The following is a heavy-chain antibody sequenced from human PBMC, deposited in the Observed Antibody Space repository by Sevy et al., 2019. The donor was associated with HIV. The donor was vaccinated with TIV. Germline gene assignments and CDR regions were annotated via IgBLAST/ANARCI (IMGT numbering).Heavy chain of an antibody. V-gene: IGHV3-72*01. Sequence: GSLRLSCAASGFTFSDHYMDWVRQAPGKGLEWVGRTRNKANSYTTEYAASVKGRFTISRDDSKNPLYLQMNSLKTEDTAVYYCARGTIAGYCTNGVCYVPGYYYGMDVWGQGTTVTVSS. CDR2: TRNKANSYTT. CDR3: ARGTIAGYCTNGVCYVPGYYYGMDV. D-gene: IGHD2-8*01. CDR1: GFTFSDHY. J-gene: IGHJ6*02.